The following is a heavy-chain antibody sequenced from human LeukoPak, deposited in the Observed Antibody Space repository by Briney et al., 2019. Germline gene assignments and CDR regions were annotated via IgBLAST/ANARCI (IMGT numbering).Heavy chain of an antibody. J-gene: IGHJ5*02. CDR1: GFTFSSYA. D-gene: IGHD2-21*02. CDR2: ISGSGGST. CDR3: ARGHIVVVTASNWFDP. Sequence: GGSLRLSCAASGFTFSSYAMSWVRQAPGKGLEWVSAISGSGGSTYYADSVKGRFTISRDNSKNTLYLQMNSLRVEDTAVYYCARGHIVVVTASNWFDPWGQGSLVTVSS. V-gene: IGHV3-23*01.